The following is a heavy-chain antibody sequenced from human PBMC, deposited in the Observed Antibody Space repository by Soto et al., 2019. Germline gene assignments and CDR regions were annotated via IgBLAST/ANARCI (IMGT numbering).Heavy chain of an antibody. J-gene: IGHJ5*02. CDR3: SRDCDSYGNNWFYP. CDR2: IYHSGST. D-gene: IGHD5-18*01. CDR1: GGSISSSNW. Sequence: SETLSLTCAVSGGSISSSNWWSWVRQPPGKGLEWIGEIYHSGSTNYNPSLKSRVTISVDKSKNQFSLKLSSVTAADTAVYYCSRDCDSYGNNWFYPWGQGTLVTVSS. V-gene: IGHV4-4*02.